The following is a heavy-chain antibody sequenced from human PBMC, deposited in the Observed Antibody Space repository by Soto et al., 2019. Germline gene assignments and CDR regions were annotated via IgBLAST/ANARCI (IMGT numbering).Heavy chain of an antibody. J-gene: IGHJ4*02. CDR1: GGSISSGAYS. CDR2: IYHSGST. V-gene: IGHV4-30-2*01. CDR3: ATESGSTYGYFDY. Sequence: SETLSLTCTVSGGSISSGAYSWSWIRQPPGKGLEWIGYIYHSGSTYYIPSLRSRVTISMDRTKNQFSLHLNSVTAADTAVYFCATESGSTYGYFDYWGQGTQVTVSS. D-gene: IGHD4-17*01.